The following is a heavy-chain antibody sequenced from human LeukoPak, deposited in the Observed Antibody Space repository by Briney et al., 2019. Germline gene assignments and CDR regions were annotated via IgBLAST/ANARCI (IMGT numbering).Heavy chain of an antibody. D-gene: IGHD3-22*01. J-gene: IGHJ5*02. Sequence: GGSLRLSCAASGFTFSSYSMNWVRQAPGKGLEWVSSISSSSYIYYADSVKGRFTISRDNAKNSLYLQMNSLRAEDTAVYYCARAFNYYDSSGYYPWGQGTLVTVSS. CDR3: ARAFNYYDSSGYYP. V-gene: IGHV3-21*01. CDR2: ISSSSYI. CDR1: GFTFSSYS.